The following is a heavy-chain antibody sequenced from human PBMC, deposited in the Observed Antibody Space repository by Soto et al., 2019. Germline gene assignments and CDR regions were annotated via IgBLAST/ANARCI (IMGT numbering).Heavy chain of an antibody. CDR2: ISGSGGST. CDR3: AKDIVVVVAATSYFDY. V-gene: IGHV3-23*01. D-gene: IGHD2-15*01. CDR1: GFTISSNA. Sequence: GGSLRLSCAASGFTISSNAMSWVRQALGKGLGWVSAISGSGGSTYYADSGKGRVTISRDNSKNTLYLQMNSLRAEDTAADYSAKDIVVVVAATSYFDYWGQGTLVAVSS. J-gene: IGHJ4*02.